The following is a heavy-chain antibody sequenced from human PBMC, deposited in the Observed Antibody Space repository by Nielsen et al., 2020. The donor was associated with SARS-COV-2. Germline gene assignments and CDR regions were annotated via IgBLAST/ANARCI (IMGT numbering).Heavy chain of an antibody. J-gene: IGHJ4*02. CDR1: GFTFSSYA. CDR2: ISYDGSNK. D-gene: IGHD1-26*01. CDR3: ARGLSGSYYDY. V-gene: IGHV3-30-3*01. Sequence: SLKISCAASGFTFSSYAMHWVRQAPGKGLEWVAVISYDGSNKYYADSVKGRFTISRDNSKNTLYLQMNSLRAEDTAVYYCARGLSGSYYDYWGQGTLVTVSS.